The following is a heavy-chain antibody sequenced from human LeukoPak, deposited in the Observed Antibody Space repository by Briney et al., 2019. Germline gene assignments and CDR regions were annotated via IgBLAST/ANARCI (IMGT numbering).Heavy chain of an antibody. CDR1: GFTFSSYG. CDR3: ARDMGVPAALDY. D-gene: IGHD2-2*01. CDR2: IWYDGSNK. V-gene: IGHV3-33*01. J-gene: IGHJ4*02. Sequence: GGSLRLSCAASGFTFSSYGMHWVRQAPGKGLEWVAVIWYDGSNKYYADSVKGRFTISRDNSKNTLYLQMNSLGAEDTAVYYCARDMGVPAALDYWGQGTLVTVSS.